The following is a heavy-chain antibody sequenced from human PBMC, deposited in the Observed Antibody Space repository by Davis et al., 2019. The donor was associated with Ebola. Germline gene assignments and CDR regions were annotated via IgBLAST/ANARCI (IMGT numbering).Heavy chain of an antibody. V-gene: IGHV4-59*06. CDR1: GGSISSYY. J-gene: IGHJ6*02. D-gene: IGHD2-2*02. Sequence: SETLSLTCTVSGGSISSYYWSWIRQPPGKGLEWIGYIYYSGSTYYNPSLKSRVTISVDTSKNQFSLKLSSVTAADTAVYYCARGDIVVVPAAIIYYYYGMDVWGQGTTVTVSS. CDR2: IYYSGST. CDR3: ARGDIVVVPAAIIYYYYGMDV.